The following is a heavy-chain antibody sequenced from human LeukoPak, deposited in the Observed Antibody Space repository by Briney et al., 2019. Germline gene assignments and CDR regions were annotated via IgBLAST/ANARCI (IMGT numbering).Heavy chain of an antibody. V-gene: IGHV1-18*01. J-gene: IGHJ4*01. CDR2: ISAYNGNT. CDR3: ARVRRYYYSSGPSVY. Sequence: ASVKVSCKSSAYTFSLDGIIWGPQAPGQGLEWMGWISAYNGNTNYAQKLQGRVTMTTDTSTSTAYMELRSLRSDDSAVYYCARVRRYYYSSGPSVYWGRGNLVTVSS. D-gene: IGHD3-22*01. CDR1: AYTFSLDG.